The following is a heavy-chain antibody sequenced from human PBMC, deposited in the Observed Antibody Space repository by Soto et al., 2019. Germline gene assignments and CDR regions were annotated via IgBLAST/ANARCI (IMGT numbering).Heavy chain of an antibody. CDR3: ARVAYDSSGLNFDY. Sequence: ASVKVSCKAAGYTFSSFDIIWVRQATGQGLEWMGWINAGNGNTTYAEKFQGRVTITRDTSASTAYMELSSLRSEDTAVYYCARVAYDSSGLNFDYWGQGTLVTVSS. CDR1: GYTFSSFD. CDR2: INAGNGNT. V-gene: IGHV1-3*01. D-gene: IGHD3-22*01. J-gene: IGHJ4*02.